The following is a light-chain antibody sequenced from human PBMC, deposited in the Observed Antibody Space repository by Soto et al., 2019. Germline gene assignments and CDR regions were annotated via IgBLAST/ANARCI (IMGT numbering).Light chain of an antibody. Sequence: DVQMTQSPSSLSASVGDRVTITCRASEDIITFLSWYQQKSGEAPKLLIKSASTLQTGVPSRFSGSGTGTDFTLDINNLQPDDFATYFCQQSSNTPFTFGPGTKVAV. J-gene: IGKJ3*01. V-gene: IGKV1-39*01. CDR2: SAS. CDR3: QQSSNTPFT. CDR1: EDIITF.